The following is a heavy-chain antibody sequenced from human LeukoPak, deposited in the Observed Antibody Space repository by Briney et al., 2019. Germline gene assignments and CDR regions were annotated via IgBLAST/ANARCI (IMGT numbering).Heavy chain of an antibody. J-gene: IGHJ5*02. CDR3: ARFTGLDGAAGYSSKWSFDP. D-gene: IGHD6-13*01. Sequence: SETLSLTCTVSGGSISSYYWSRIRQPPGKGLEWIGEINHSGGTNYNPSLKSRVTISLDTSKNQFSLHLSSVTAADTAVYYCARFTGLDGAAGYSSKWSFDPWGQGTLVTVSS. V-gene: IGHV4-34*01. CDR1: GGSISSYY. CDR2: INHSGGT.